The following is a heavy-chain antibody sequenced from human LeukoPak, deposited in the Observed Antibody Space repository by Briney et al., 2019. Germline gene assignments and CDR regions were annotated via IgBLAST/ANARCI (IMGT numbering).Heavy chain of an antibody. CDR3: ARDREDYDSTTGY. V-gene: IGHV3-33*01. CDR2: IWYDGSNK. CDR1: GFTFSSYG. J-gene: IGHJ4*02. D-gene: IGHD3-22*01. Sequence: GRSLRLSCAASGFTFSSYGVHWVRQAPGKGLEWVAVIWYDGSNKYYADSVKGRFTISRDNSKNTLYLQMNSLRAEDTAVYYCARDREDYDSTTGYWGQGTLVTVSS.